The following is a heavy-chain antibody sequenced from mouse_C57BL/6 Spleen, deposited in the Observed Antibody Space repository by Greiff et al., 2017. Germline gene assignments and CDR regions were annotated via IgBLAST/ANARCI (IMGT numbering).Heavy chain of an antibody. J-gene: IGHJ2*01. Sequence: LVESGAELARPGASVKMSCKASGYTFTSYTMHWVKQRPGQGLEWIGYINPSSGYTKYNQKFKDKATLTADKSSSTAYMQLSSLTSEDSAVYYYARRDYDYDYWGQGTTLTVSS. D-gene: IGHD2-4*01. CDR3: ARRDYDYDY. CDR1: GYTFTSYT. CDR2: INPSSGYT. V-gene: IGHV1-4*01.